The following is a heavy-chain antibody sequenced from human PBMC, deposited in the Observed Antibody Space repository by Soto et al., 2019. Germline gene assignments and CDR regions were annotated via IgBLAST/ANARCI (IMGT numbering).Heavy chain of an antibody. CDR1: GYTFTSYG. J-gene: IGHJ5*02. CDR3: AREKRKYYYDSSGLNWFDP. V-gene: IGHV1-18*01. CDR2: ISAYNGNT. Sequence: ASVKVSCKASGYTFTSYGISWVRQAPGQGLEWMGWISAYNGNTNYAQKLQGRVTMTTDTSTSTAYMELRSLRSDDTAVYYCAREKRKYYYDSSGLNWFDPWGQGTLVTVSS. D-gene: IGHD3-22*01.